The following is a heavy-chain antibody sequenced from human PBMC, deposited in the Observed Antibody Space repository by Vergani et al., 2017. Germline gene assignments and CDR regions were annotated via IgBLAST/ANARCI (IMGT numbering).Heavy chain of an antibody. CDR3: ARLNYGDYLETG. D-gene: IGHD4-17*01. Sequence: EVQLLESGGGLVQPGGSLRLSCAASGFTFSSYAMSWVRQAPGKGLEWVSAISGSGGSSYYADSVKGRFTISRDNSKNTLYLQMNSLRAEDTAVYYCARLNYGDYLETGWGQGTLVTVSS. CDR1: GFTFSSYA. CDR2: ISGSGGSS. J-gene: IGHJ4*02. V-gene: IGHV3-23*01.